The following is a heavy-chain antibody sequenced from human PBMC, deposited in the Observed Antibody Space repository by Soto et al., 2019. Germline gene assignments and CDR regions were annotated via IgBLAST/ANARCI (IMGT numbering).Heavy chain of an antibody. V-gene: IGHV1-3*01. CDR3: ARDIMAAAPDY. CDR1: GYTFTSYA. D-gene: IGHD6-13*01. J-gene: IGHJ4*02. Sequence: QVQLVQSGAEVKKPGASVKVSCKASGYTFTSYAMHWVRQAPGQRLEWMGWINAGNGNTKYSQKFQGRVTITRDTSASTAYMELSSLRSEETAVYYCARDIMAAAPDYWGQGTLVTVSS. CDR2: INAGNGNT.